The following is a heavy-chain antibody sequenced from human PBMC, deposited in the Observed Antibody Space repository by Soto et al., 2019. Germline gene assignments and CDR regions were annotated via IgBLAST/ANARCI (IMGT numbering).Heavy chain of an antibody. CDR3: AKDLYGSETYTYYCGMDV. D-gene: IGHD3-10*01. V-gene: IGHV3-30*18. CDR1: GFSVSGVC. J-gene: IGHJ6*02. Sequence: PAAAPIVSCAASGFSVSGVCMHCVRQAPGKGLEWVAVISYYGSNRFYADSVEGRFTISRDNSKNTLYLQMNSLRPEDTAVYYCAKDLYGSETYTYYCGMDVWAQGTTVTVSS. CDR2: ISYYGSNR.